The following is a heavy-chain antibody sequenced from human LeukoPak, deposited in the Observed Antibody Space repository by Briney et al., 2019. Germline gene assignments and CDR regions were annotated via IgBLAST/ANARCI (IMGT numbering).Heavy chain of an antibody. Sequence: GGSLRLSCAASGFTFSNYGMHWVRQAPGKGLEWGSVISYDVSNKYNADSVKGRFTISRDNSKNTLYLQMNSLRAEDTAMYYCAKNSGSTALWGQGTLVTVSS. CDR2: ISYDVSNK. J-gene: IGHJ4*02. V-gene: IGHV3-30*18. D-gene: IGHD1-26*01. CDR3: AKNSGSTAL. CDR1: GFTFSNYG.